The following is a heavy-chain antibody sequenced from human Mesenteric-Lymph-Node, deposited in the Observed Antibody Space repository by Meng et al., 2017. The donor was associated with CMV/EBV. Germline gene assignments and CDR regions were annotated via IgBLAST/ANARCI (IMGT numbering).Heavy chain of an antibody. CDR3: ARVSSVSSSSL. CDR1: GGSIIGYF. D-gene: IGHD6-6*01. CDR2: ISHAGTT. J-gene: IGHJ4*02. Sequence: ESLKISCGVYGGSIIGYFWSWIRQPPGKGLEWIGEISHAGTTNYNPSLKSRVTLSLDMSKNQFSLNLSSVTAADTAVYYCARVSSVSSSSLWGQGTLVTVSS. V-gene: IGHV4-34*01.